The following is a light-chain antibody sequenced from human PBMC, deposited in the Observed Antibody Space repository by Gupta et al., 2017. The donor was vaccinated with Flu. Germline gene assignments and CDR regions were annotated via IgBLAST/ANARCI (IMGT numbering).Light chain of an antibody. J-gene: IGLJ1*01. CDR2: EVS. CDR1: NSDVGGYKY. V-gene: IGLV2-14*01. Sequence: SALNQPASVSGTPGQSITISCTGTNSDVGGYKYVSWYQQHPCEAPNLMIYEVSNRPSVVSHRFSGSKSGNTASLTITGLHAAEEADYYCSSYTSIINLSVFGSGTKVTVL. CDR3: SSYTSIINLSV.